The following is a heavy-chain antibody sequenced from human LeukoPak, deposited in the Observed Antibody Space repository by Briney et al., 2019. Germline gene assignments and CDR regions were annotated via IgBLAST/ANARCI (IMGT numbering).Heavy chain of an antibody. CDR1: GGSFSGYY. Sequence: SETLSLTCAVYGGSFSGYYWSWIRQPPGKGLEWIGEINHSGSTNYNPSLKSRVTISVDTSKNQFSLELSSVTAADTAVYYCARVKGGGSSIAARPGVHYFDYWGQGTLVTVSS. J-gene: IGHJ4*02. D-gene: IGHD6-6*01. CDR2: INHSGST. CDR3: ARVKGGGSSIAARPGVHYFDY. V-gene: IGHV4-34*01.